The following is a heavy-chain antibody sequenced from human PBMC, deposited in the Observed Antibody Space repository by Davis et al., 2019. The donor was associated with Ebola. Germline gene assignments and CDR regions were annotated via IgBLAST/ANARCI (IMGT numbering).Heavy chain of an antibody. CDR3: ARDKARLAYCGGDCYPFDY. CDR2: IYYSGST. J-gene: IGHJ4*02. CDR1: GGSISSYY. V-gene: IGHV4-59*12. D-gene: IGHD2-21*02. Sequence: SETLSLTCTVSGGSISSYYWSWIRQPPGKGLEWIGYIYYSGSTYYKESLKSRVTISVDTSKNQFSLKLRSVTAADTAVYYCARDKARLAYCGGDCYPFDYWGQGTLVTVSS.